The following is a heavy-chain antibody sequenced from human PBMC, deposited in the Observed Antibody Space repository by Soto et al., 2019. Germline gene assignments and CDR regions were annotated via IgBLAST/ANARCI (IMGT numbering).Heavy chain of an antibody. CDR1: GFTFSSYA. Sequence: EVQLLESGGGLVQPGGSLRLSCAASGFTFSSYAMSWVSQAPGKGLEWVSAISGSGGSTYYADSVKGRFTISRDNSKNTLYLQMNSLRAEDTAVYYCAKDRSSSWKRAYFDYWGQGTLVTVSS. CDR2: ISGSGGST. CDR3: AKDRSSSWKRAYFDY. J-gene: IGHJ4*02. V-gene: IGHV3-23*01. D-gene: IGHD6-13*01.